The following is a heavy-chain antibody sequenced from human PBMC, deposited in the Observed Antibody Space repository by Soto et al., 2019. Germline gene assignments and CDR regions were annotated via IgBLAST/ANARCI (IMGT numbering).Heavy chain of an antibody. J-gene: IGHJ4*02. D-gene: IGHD6-13*01. CDR2: IWYDGSNK. Sequence: GGSLRLSCAASGFTFSSYGMHWVRQAPGKGLEWVAVIWYDGSNKYYADSVKGRFTISRDNSKNTLYLQMNSLRAEDTAVYYCARVQGIAAAGTLPHYWGQGTLVTVSS. CDR3: ARVQGIAAAGTLPHY. V-gene: IGHV3-33*01. CDR1: GFTFSSYG.